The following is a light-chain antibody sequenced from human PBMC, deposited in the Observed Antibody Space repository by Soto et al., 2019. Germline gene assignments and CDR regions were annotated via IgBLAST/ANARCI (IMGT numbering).Light chain of an antibody. CDR1: QSISSW. CDR3: QQYKSYFRT. V-gene: IGKV1-5*03. J-gene: IGKJ1*01. CDR2: KAS. Sequence: DIEMTQSPSTLSASVGDRVTITCRASQSISSWLAWYQQKPGKAPKLLIYKASSLESGVPSRFSGSGSGTEFTLTISSLQPDDFATYYCQQYKSYFRTFGQGTKVESK.